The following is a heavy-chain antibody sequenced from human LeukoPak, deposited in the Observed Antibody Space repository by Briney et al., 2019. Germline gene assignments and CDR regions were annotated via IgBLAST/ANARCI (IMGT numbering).Heavy chain of an antibody. Sequence: GASVKVSCTVSGYTLTELSMHWVRQAPGKGVEWMGGFDPEDGETIYAQNFQGRVTMTEDTSTDTAYMELNNLTSEDTAVYYCVRFAAGPDPYYPWGQGTLVTVSS. CDR1: GYTLTELS. J-gene: IGHJ5*02. V-gene: IGHV1-24*01. D-gene: IGHD6-25*01. CDR2: FDPEDGET. CDR3: VRFAAGPDPYYP.